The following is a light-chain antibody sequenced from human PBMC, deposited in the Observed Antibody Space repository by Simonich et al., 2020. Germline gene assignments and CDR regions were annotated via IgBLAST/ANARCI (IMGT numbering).Light chain of an antibody. CDR1: QSISSW. V-gene: IGKV1-5*03. J-gene: IGKJ2*01. Sequence: DIQMTQSPSTLSASVGDRVTIPCRANQSISSWLAWYQQKPGKAPKLLIYKASSLEIGVPSRFSGSGSGTEFTLTISSLQPDDFATYYCQQYNSYSMYTFGQGTKLEIK. CDR3: QQYNSYSMYT. CDR2: KAS.